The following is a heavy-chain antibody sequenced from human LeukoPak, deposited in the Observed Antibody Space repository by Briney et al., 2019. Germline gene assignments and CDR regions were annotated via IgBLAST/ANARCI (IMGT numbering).Heavy chain of an antibody. J-gene: IGHJ4*02. CDR3: ARVTSDGVTGYGDIGY. D-gene: IGHD3-9*01. Sequence: KPSETLSLTCTVSGGSISSGGYHWSWIRQHPGKGLEWIGYIYYSGTTSYNPSLKSRVTISVDTSKNQFSLKLSSVTAADTAVYYCARVTSDGVTGYGDIGYWGQGPWSPSPQ. CDR1: GGSISSGGYH. CDR2: IYYSGTT. V-gene: IGHV4-30-4*08.